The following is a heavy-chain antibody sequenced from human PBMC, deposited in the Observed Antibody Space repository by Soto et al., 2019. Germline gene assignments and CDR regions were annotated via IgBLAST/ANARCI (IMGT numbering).Heavy chain of an antibody. Sequence: QVQLQQWGAGLLKPSETLSLTCAVYGGSFSGYYWSWIRQPPGKGLEWIGEINHSGSTNYNPSLKGRVTISVDTSKNQFSLKLSSVTAADTAVYYGARGITMIVVVTKGFDYWGQGTLVTVSS. CDR1: GGSFSGYY. D-gene: IGHD3-22*01. CDR3: ARGITMIVVVTKGFDY. V-gene: IGHV4-34*01. CDR2: INHSGST. J-gene: IGHJ4*02.